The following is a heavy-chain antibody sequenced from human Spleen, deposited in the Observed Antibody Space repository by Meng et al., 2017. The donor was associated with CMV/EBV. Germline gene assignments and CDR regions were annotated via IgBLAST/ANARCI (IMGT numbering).Heavy chain of an antibody. CDR1: GYTLTSYA. V-gene: IGHV1-3*01. Sequence: KASGYTLTSYAMSWVRKAPGQRLEWMGWISAGNGNTKYSQKFQGRVTITRETSASTAYMELSSLRSEDTAVYYCARTLDYFDMVLGYWGQGTLVTVSS. D-gene: IGHD3-9*01. CDR3: ARTLDYFDMVLGY. CDR2: ISAGNGNT. J-gene: IGHJ4*02.